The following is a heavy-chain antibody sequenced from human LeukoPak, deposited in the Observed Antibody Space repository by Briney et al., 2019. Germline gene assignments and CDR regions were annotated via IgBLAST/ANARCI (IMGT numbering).Heavy chain of an antibody. V-gene: IGHV4-61*01. CDR1: GGSVSSGSYY. J-gene: IGHJ4*02. CDR2: IYYSGST. Sequence: PSETLSLTCTVSGGSVSSGSYYWSWIRQPPGKGLEWIGYIYYSGSTNYNPSLKSRVAISVDTSKNQFSLKLSSVTAADTAVYYCARGGAIQLWLAPLDYWGQGTLVTVSS. CDR3: ARGGAIQLWLAPLDY. D-gene: IGHD5-18*01.